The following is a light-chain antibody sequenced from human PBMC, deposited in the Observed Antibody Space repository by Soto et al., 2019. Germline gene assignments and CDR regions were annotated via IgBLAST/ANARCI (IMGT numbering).Light chain of an antibody. Sequence: DIQMTQSPSTLSGSVGDRVTITFRASQTISSWLAWYQQKPGKAPKLLIYKASTLKSGVPSRFSGSGSGTEFTLTISSLQPEDFATYYCQHYNSYSEAFGQGTKVDIK. CDR1: QTISSW. CDR2: KAS. CDR3: QHYNSYSEA. V-gene: IGKV1-5*03. J-gene: IGKJ1*01.